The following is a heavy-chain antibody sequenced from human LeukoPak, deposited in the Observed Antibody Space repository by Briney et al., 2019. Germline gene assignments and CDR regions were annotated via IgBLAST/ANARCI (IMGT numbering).Heavy chain of an antibody. V-gene: IGHV3-23*01. J-gene: IGHJ4*02. D-gene: IGHD3-10*01. Sequence: PGGSLRLSCEASGYIFSSYAMSWVRQAPRKGLKWVSVISNSGATTDYADSVKGRFTVSRDNSKNTLSLQMNSLRAEDTAMYYFAKEELYYYGSGTYYTLAPFDYWGQGTLVTVSS. CDR2: ISNSGATT. CDR1: GYIFSSYA. CDR3: AKEELYYYGSGTYYTLAPFDY.